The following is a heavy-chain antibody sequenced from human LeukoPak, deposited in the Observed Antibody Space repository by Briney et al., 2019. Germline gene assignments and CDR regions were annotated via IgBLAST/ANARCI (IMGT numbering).Heavy chain of an antibody. Sequence: SETLSLTCAVYGGSFSGYYWSWIREPPGKGLEWIGEINHSGSTNYNPSLKSRVTISVDTSKNQFSLKLRSVTAADTAVYYCARGVRWLQFDVSRYDYWGQGTLVTVSS. J-gene: IGHJ4*02. V-gene: IGHV4-34*01. CDR1: GGSFSGYY. D-gene: IGHD5-24*01. CDR3: ARGVRWLQFDVSRYDY. CDR2: INHSGST.